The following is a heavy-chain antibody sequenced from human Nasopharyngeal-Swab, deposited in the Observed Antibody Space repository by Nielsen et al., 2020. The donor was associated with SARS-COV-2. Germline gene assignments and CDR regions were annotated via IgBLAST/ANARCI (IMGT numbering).Heavy chain of an antibody. D-gene: IGHD3-22*01. J-gene: IGHJ4*02. Sequence: GESLKISCAASGFTFDDYAMSWVRQAPGKGLEWVSAISGSGGSTYYADSVKGRFTISRDNSKNTLYLQMNSLRAEDTAVYYCAKDRALYYYDSSGYYYSSYWGQGTLVTVSS. CDR3: AKDRALYYYDSSGYYYSSY. CDR1: GFTFDDYA. V-gene: IGHV3-23*01. CDR2: ISGSGGST.